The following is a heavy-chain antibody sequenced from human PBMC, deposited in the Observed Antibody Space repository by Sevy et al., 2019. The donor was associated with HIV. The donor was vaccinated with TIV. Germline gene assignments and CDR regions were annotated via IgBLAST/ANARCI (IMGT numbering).Heavy chain of an antibody. D-gene: IGHD2-21*02. CDR1: GFTFRTYG. J-gene: IGHJ4*02. CDR2: IRYDGNNK. CDR3: ANGDYYFDY. V-gene: IGHV3-30*02. Sequence: GGSLRLSCAASGFTFRTYGMQWVRQAPGKGLEWVAFIRYDGNNKYYTDSVKGRFTISRDKSKNTLYLNMNSLRAEDTAVYYCANGDYYFDYWGQGTLVTVSS.